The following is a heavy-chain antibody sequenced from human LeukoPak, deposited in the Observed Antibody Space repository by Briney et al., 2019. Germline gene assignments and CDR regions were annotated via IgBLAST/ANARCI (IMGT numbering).Heavy chain of an antibody. CDR1: GFTFSSYS. V-gene: IGHV3-21*01. D-gene: IGHD4-11*01. CDR3: ARDLTVTSTCWFDR. CDR2: ITSSSSYI. Sequence: GGSLRLSCAVSGFTFSSYSMNWVRQAPGKGLEWVSSITSSSSYIYYADSVRGRFTISRDNAKNSLYLQMNSLRAEDTAVYYCARDLTVTSTCWFDRWGQGTLVTVSS. J-gene: IGHJ5*02.